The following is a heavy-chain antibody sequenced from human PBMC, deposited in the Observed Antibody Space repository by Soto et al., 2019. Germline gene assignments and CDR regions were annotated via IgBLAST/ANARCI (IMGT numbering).Heavy chain of an antibody. V-gene: IGHV4-39*01. CDR1: GGSISSSSYY. Sequence: QLQLQESGPGLVKPSETLSLTCTVSGGSISSSSYYWGWIRQPPGKGLEWIGSIYYSGSTYYNPSLKSRVTRSGDTAKNQFSLKRSAVTAADTAVYYCAASYDDDSSGYYVAFDIWGQGTMVTVSS. CDR3: AASYDDDSSGYYVAFDI. D-gene: IGHD3-22*01. J-gene: IGHJ3*02. CDR2: IYYSGST.